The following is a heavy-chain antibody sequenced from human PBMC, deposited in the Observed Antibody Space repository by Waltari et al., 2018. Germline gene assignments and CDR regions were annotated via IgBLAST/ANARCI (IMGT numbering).Heavy chain of an antibody. J-gene: IGHJ6*02. CDR3: ARGDMAVAATSGVNYYYYYGMDV. CDR1: GGSFRAYY. V-gene: IGHV4-34*01. D-gene: IGHD6-19*01. Sequence: QVQLQQWGAGLLKPSETLSLTCAVYGGSFRAYYWSWIRQPPGKGLEWIGEVNHSGSTNHNPSLKSRVTISVDTSKNQFSLKLSSVTAADTAVYYCARGDMAVAATSGVNYYYYYGMDVWGQGTTVTVSS. CDR2: VNHSGST.